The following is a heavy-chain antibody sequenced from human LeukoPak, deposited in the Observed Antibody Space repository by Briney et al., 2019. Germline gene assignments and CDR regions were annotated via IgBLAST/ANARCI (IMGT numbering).Heavy chain of an antibody. CDR1: GFTFSSYW. D-gene: IGHD6-13*01. CDR2: INSDGSST. J-gene: IGHJ4*02. Sequence: GGSLRLSCAASGFTFSSYWMHWVRQAPGKGLVWVSRINSDGSSTSYADPVKGRFTISRDNAKNTLYLQMNSLRAEDTAVYYCAKQFSHSRSWYQYRMCDYWGQGTLVTVSS. V-gene: IGHV3-74*01. CDR3: AKQFSHSRSWYQYRMCDY.